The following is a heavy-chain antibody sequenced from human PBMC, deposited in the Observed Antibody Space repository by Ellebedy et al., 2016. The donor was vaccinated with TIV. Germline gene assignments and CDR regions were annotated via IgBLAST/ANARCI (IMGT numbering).Heavy chain of an antibody. CDR2: ISASGAST. CDR1: GFNFNAYS. J-gene: IGHJ4*02. V-gene: IGHV3-23*01. Sequence: GGSLRLSXAASGFNFNAYSMNWVRQAPGKGLEWVSGISASGASTYYADSVKGRFTISRDNSRSTMYLQMDSLRAEDTALYYCTKRGDSRYFDNWGQGVLVTVSS. CDR3: TKRGDSRYFDN. D-gene: IGHD3-9*01.